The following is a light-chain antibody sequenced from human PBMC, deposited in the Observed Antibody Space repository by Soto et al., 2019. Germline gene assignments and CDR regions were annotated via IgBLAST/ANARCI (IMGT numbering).Light chain of an antibody. CDR2: WAS. V-gene: IGKV4-1*01. CDR1: QSVLYSSNNKNY. Sequence: DIVMTQSPDSLAVSLGERATINCKSSQSVLYSSNNKNYLAWYQQKPGQPPKLLIYWASTRESGVPGRCSGSGSGTDFTLTISSLQAEYVAVYYCQQYYSTPPWTFGQGTKVEIK. J-gene: IGKJ1*01. CDR3: QQYYSTPPWT.